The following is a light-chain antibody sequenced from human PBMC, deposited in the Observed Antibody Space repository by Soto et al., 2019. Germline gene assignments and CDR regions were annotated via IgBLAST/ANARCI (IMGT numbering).Light chain of an antibody. CDR1: QSVSSSY. CDR3: QQYCRSPPFT. CDR2: GAS. Sequence: ELVLTQSPGTLSLSPGERATLSCRASQSVSSSYLAGYQQKPGQAPRLLIYGASNRSTGIPDRFSGSGSGTYFTLTISRLEPEDFAVYFCQQYCRSPPFTFGQGTKVEIK. V-gene: IGKV3-20*01. J-gene: IGKJ2*01.